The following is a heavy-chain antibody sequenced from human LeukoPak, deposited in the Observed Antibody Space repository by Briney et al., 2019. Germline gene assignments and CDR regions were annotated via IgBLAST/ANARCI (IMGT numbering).Heavy chain of an antibody. D-gene: IGHD2-2*02. CDR2: INPNSGGT. CDR1: GYTFTGYY. Sequence: ASVKVSCKASGYTFTGYYMHWVRQAPGQGLELMGWINPNSGGTNYAQNLQGRVTMTTDTSTDTAYMELRSLRSDDTAVYYCARDGLSYTNPNNWFDPWGQGTLVTVSS. J-gene: IGHJ5*02. V-gene: IGHV1-2*02. CDR3: ARDGLSYTNPNNWFDP.